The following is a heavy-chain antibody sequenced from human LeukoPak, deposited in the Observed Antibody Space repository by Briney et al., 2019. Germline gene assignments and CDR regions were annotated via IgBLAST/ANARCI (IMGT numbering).Heavy chain of an antibody. J-gene: IGHJ5*02. CDR2: FHPVVGET. V-gene: IGHV1-24*01. Sequence: ASVKVSCKVSGHTLTELSMRWVRQAPGKGLEWMGGFHPVVGETIYAQKFQDRVTMTEDTSTDTAYMELSSLRSEDTAVYYCATSPPASDWFDPWGQGTLVTVSS. CDR1: GHTLTELS. CDR3: ATSPPASDWFDP. D-gene: IGHD2-2*01.